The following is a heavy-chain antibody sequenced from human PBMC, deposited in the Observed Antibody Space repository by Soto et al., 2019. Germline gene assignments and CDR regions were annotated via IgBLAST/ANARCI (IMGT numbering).Heavy chain of an antibody. CDR2: INHSGST. Sequence: SETLSLTCAVYGGCFSGYYWSWIRQPPGKGLEWIGEINHSGSTNYNPSLKSRVTISVDTSKNQFSLKLSSVTAADTAVYYCARGRYCSSTSCYRGWFDPWGQGTLVTVSS. CDR1: GGCFSGYY. D-gene: IGHD2-2*02. CDR3: ARGRYCSSTSCYRGWFDP. V-gene: IGHV4-34*01. J-gene: IGHJ5*02.